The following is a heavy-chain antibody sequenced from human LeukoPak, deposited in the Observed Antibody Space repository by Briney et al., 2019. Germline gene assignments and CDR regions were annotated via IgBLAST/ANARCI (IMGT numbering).Heavy chain of an antibody. CDR1: GGSISSSSYY. J-gene: IGHJ5*02. CDR2: IYTSGST. Sequence: SETLSLTCTVSGGSISSSSYYWSWIRQPAGKGLEWIGRIYTSGSTNYNPSLKSRVTMSVDTSKNQFSLKLSSVTAADTAVYYCAREAPMVRGVILYNWFDPWGQGTLVTVSS. D-gene: IGHD3-10*01. CDR3: AREAPMVRGVILYNWFDP. V-gene: IGHV4-61*02.